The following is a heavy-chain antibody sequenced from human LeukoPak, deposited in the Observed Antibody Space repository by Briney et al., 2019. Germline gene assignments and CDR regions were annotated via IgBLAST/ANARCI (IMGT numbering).Heavy chain of an antibody. V-gene: IGHV3-33*01. CDR3: ARPSYYGSESQLYYFGY. Sequence: GGSLRLSCAASGFTFSSYGMHWVRQAPGKGLEWVAVIWYDGSNKYYADSVKGRFTISRDNSKNTLYLQMDSLRVEDTAVYYCARPSYYGSESQLYYFGYWGQGTLVTVSS. CDR2: IWYDGSNK. CDR1: GFTFSSYG. D-gene: IGHD3-10*01. J-gene: IGHJ4*02.